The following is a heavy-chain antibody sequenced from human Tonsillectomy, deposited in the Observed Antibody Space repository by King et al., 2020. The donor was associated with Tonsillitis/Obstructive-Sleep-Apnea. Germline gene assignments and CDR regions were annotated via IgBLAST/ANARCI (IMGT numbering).Heavy chain of an antibody. D-gene: IGHD4-11*01. CDR1: GFTFSSYE. V-gene: IGHV3-48*03. CDR2: ISSSGSTI. CDR3: ARDRTTVTGYYYYMDV. J-gene: IGHJ6*03. Sequence: QLVQSGGGLVQPGGSLRLSCAASGFTFSSYEMNWVRQAPGKGLEWVSYISSSGSTIYYADSVKGRFTISRDNAKNSLYLQMNSLRAEDTAVYYCARDRTTVTGYYYYMDVWGKGTTVTVSS.